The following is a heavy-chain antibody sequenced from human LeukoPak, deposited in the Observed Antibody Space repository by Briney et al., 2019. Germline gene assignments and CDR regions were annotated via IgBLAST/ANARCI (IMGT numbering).Heavy chain of an antibody. J-gene: IGHJ4*02. V-gene: IGHV3-21*01. CDR1: GFTFATYT. D-gene: IGHD3-22*01. CDR3: ARARNDYDTSSFSALDY. Sequence: GGSLRLSCAASGFTFATYTMNWVRQAPGKGLEWVSSISSRSTYIYYADPVKGRFAISRDNSKNTLYLQINSLRAEDTAVYYCARARNDYDTSSFSALDYWGQGTLVTVSS. CDR2: ISSRSTYI.